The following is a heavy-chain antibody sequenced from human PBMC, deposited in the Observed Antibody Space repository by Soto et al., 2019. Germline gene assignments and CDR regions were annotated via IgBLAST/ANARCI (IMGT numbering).Heavy chain of an antibody. Sequence: QVQLVESGGGVVQPGRSLRLSCAASGFTFSSYAMHWVRQAPGKGLEWVAVISYDGSNKSYADSVKGRFTISRDNSKNPLYLQMNSLRAEDTAVYYCARGLGQWLRGYYGMDVWGQGTTVTVSS. D-gene: IGHD5-18*01. J-gene: IGHJ6*02. CDR2: ISYDGSNK. V-gene: IGHV3-30-3*01. CDR1: GFTFSSYA. CDR3: ARGLGQWLRGYYGMDV.